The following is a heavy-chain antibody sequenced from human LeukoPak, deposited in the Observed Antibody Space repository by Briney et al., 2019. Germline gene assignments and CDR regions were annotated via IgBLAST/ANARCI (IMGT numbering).Heavy chain of an antibody. Sequence: GASVKVSCKTSGYTFTAYYIHWLRQAPGQGLEWMGWMNPNSGGTKYAQTFQGRVTLTRDTYISTAYLELSRLTSDDTAVYFCARQGSNSSGWYPVDDWGQGTLVTVSS. V-gene: IGHV1-2*02. CDR1: GYTFTAYY. CDR2: MNPNSGGT. J-gene: IGHJ4*02. D-gene: IGHD6-19*01. CDR3: ARQGSNSSGWYPVDD.